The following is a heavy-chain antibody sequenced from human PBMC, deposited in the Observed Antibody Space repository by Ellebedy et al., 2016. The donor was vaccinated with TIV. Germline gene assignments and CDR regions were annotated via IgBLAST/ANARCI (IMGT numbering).Heavy chain of an antibody. CDR3: ARGRNILLLTNVDTPKYYYYGMDV. V-gene: IGHV1-2*04. CDR1: GYTFTGYY. Sequence: ASVKVSXXASGYTFTGYYMHWVRQAPGQGLEWMGWINPNSGGTNYAQKFQGWVTMTRDTSISTAYMELSRLRSDDTAVYYCARGRNILLLTNVDTPKYYYYGMDVWGQGTTVTVSS. J-gene: IGHJ6*02. CDR2: INPNSGGT. D-gene: IGHD2/OR15-2a*01.